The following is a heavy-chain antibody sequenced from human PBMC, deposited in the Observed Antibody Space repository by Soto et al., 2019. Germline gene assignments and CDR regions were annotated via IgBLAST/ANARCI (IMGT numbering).Heavy chain of an antibody. J-gene: IGHJ4*02. V-gene: IGHV3-33*01. CDR1: GFTFSSYG. Sequence: GGSLRLSCAASGFTFSSYGMHWVRQAPGKGLEWVAVIWSDGSNKYYADSVNGRFTISRDNSKNTLYLQMNSLRAEDTAVYYCAREFWSGPFDYWGQGTLVTVSS. CDR3: AREFWSGPFDY. D-gene: IGHD3-3*01. CDR2: IWSDGSNK.